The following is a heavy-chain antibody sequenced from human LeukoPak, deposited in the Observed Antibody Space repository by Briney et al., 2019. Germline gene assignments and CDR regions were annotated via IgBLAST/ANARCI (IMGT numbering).Heavy chain of an antibody. D-gene: IGHD5-12*01. Sequence: SXXLSLTCSVSGVSISSYYWSWIRQPPGKGLDWIGYIYSSGSTNYNPSLKSRVFISVDTSKNQFSLTLSSVTAADTAVYFCARESDLSRYDRTDYWGQGTLVTVSS. CDR3: ARESDLSRYDRTDY. CDR2: IYSSGST. J-gene: IGHJ4*02. V-gene: IGHV4-59*01. CDR1: GVSISSYY.